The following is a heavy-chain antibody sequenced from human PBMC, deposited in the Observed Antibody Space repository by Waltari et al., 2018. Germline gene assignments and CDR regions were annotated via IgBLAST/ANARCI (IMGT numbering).Heavy chain of an antibody. V-gene: IGHV4-34*01. J-gene: IGHJ5*02. D-gene: IGHD6-19*01. CDR1: GGSFSGYY. Sequence: QVQLQQWGAGLLKPSETLSLTCAVYGGSFSGYYWRWIRQPPGKGLGWIGEINHSGRTTYNPSRKRRVTISVDTSKNQFSLKLSSVTAADTAVYYCAGGVIAVAGHGWFDPWGQGTLVTVSS. CDR2: INHSGRT. CDR3: AGGVIAVAGHGWFDP.